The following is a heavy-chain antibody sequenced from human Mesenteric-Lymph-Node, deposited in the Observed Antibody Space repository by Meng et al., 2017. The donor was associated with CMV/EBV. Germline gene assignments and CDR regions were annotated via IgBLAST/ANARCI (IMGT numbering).Heavy chain of an antibody. CDR1: GFTFSDYA. Sequence: GESLKISCAASGFTFSDYAMNWVRQAPGKGLEWVSAISGSGAVSYYVDSVKGRFSISRDNSNNTVYLQMNSLRAEDTAAYHCARQGGPLSGSSAHWGQGTPVTVSS. CDR3: ARQGGPLSGSSAH. V-gene: IGHV3-23*01. CDR2: ISGSGAVS. D-gene: IGHD1-26*01. J-gene: IGHJ4*02.